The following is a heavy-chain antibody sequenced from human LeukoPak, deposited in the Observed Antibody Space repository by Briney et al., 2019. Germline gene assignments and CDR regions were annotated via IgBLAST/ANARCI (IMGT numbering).Heavy chain of an antibody. CDR3: ARGSRFDY. V-gene: IGHV3-48*04. J-gene: IGHJ4*02. CDR1: GFKFTSYS. Sequence: GGSLRLSCAASGFKFTSYSMNWVRQAPGKGLEWISYISSSGSPIYYADSVKGRFTISRDDAKKSSDLQMTNLTAEDTVVYFCARGSRFDYWGQGAPVTVSS. CDR2: ISSSGSPI.